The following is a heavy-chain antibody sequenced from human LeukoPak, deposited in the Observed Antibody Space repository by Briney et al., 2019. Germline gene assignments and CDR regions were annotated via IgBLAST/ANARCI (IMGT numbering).Heavy chain of an antibody. D-gene: IGHD2-2*01. CDR2: IYHSGST. Sequence: PSETLSLTCAVSGYSISSGYYWGWIRQPPRKGLEWIGSIYHSGSTYYNPSLRSRVTISVDTSKNQSSLKLSSVTAADTAVYYCARHDIVVVPAAVNWFDPWGQGTLVTVSS. J-gene: IGHJ5*02. V-gene: IGHV4-38-2*01. CDR1: GYSISSGYY. CDR3: ARHDIVVVPAAVNWFDP.